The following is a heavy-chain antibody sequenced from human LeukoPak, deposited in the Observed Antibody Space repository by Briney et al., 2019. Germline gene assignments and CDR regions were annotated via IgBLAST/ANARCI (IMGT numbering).Heavy chain of an antibody. CDR3: ARWDYDILTGYYTPNAFDI. CDR1: GGSISSGSYY. J-gene: IGHJ3*02. D-gene: IGHD3-9*01. V-gene: IGHV4-61*02. Sequence: PSETLSLTCTVSGGSISSGSYYWSWIRQPAGKGLEWIGRIYTSGSTNYNPSLKSRVTISVDTSKNQFSLKLSSVTAADTAVYYCARWDYDILTGYYTPNAFDIWGQGTMVTVSS. CDR2: IYTSGST.